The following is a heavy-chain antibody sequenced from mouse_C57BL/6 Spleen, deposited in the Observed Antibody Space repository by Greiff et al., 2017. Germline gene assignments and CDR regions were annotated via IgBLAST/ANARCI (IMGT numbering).Heavy chain of an antibody. CDR1: GYTFSDYY. D-gene: IGHD5-1*01. CDR3: ARVPCWYFDV. J-gene: IGHJ1*03. Sequence: EVKVVEPEGGLVQPGSSMKLSCTASGYTFSDYYMAWVSQVPEKGLEWVANINHDGSSTYYLDSLKSRVIFSRDNAKNILYLQMSSLKSEDTATYYCARVPCWYFDVWGTGTTVTVSS. V-gene: IGHV5-16*01. CDR2: INHDGSST.